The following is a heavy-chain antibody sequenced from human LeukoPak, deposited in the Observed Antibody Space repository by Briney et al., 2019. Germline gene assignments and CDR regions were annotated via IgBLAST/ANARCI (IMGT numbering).Heavy chain of an antibody. CDR3: VAMVRGVGY. J-gene: IGHJ4*02. CDR1: GVTFSDHY. CDR2: IRPKAEDYIT. V-gene: IGHV3-72*01. D-gene: IGHD3-10*01. Sequence: GGSLRLSCAASGVTFSDHYMDWVRQAPGKGLEWVGCIRPKAEDYITEYAASVKGRFTISRDDSKNSLYLQMNSPKTEDTAVYYCVAMVRGVGYWGQGTLVTVSS.